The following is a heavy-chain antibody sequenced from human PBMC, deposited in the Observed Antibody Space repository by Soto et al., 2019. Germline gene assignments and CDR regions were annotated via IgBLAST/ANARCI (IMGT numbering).Heavy chain of an antibody. V-gene: IGHV4-31*03. D-gene: IGHD3-22*01. CDR1: VGSISSGGYS. Sequence: LSLTCTVSVGSISSGGYSWSWIRQHPGKGLEWIGYIYYSGSTYYNPSLKSRVTISVDTSKNQFSLKLSSVTAADTAVYYCLRKHMFTMILGEGDAFDRWGQWKM. J-gene: IGHJ3*01. CDR2: IYYSGST. CDR3: LRKHMFTMILGEGDAFDR.